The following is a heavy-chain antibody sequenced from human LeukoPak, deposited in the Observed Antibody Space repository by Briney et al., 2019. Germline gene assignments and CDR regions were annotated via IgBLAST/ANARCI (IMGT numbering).Heavy chain of an antibody. D-gene: IGHD5-24*01. Sequence: PSETLSLTCTVSGGSISSYYWSWIRQPPGKGLEWIGYIYYSGSTNYNPSLKSRVTISVDTSKNQFSLKPSSVTAADTAVYYCARDQGDGYNYYYYYYMDVWGKGTTVTVSS. CDR1: GGSISSYY. V-gene: IGHV4-59*01. J-gene: IGHJ6*03. CDR3: ARDQGDGYNYYYYYYMDV. CDR2: IYYSGST.